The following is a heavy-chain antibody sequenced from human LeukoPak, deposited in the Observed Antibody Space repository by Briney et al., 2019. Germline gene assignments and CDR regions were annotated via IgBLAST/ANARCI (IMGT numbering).Heavy chain of an antibody. J-gene: IGHJ4*02. Sequence: ASVKVSCKASGGTFSSYAISWVRQAPGKGLEWMGGFDPEDGETIYAQKFQGRVTMTEDTSTDTAYMELSSLRSEDTAVYYCATGSSIWRFDFWGQGTLVTVSS. CDR1: GGTFSSYA. V-gene: IGHV1-24*01. CDR2: FDPEDGET. D-gene: IGHD6-13*01. CDR3: ATGSSIWRFDF.